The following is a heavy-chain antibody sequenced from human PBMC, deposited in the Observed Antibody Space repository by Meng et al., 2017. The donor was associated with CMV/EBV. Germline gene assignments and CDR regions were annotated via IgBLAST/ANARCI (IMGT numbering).Heavy chain of an antibody. D-gene: IGHD6-13*01. Sequence: VQLQEAGPWLVRPSQTLSLTRTVSGGSISSGDYYWSWIRQPPGRGLEWIGYIYYSGSTYYNPSLKSRVTISVDTSKNQFSLKLSSVTAADTAVYYCARAQYSSSCDYWGQGTLVTVSS. V-gene: IGHV4-30-4*08. J-gene: IGHJ4*02. CDR3: ARAQYSSSCDY. CDR1: GGSISSGDYY. CDR2: IYYSGST.